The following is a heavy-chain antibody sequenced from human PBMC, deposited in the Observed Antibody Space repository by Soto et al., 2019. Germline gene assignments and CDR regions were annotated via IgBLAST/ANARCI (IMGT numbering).Heavy chain of an antibody. Sequence: PGGSLRLSCAASGFTFSSYGMHWVRQAPGKGLEWVAVIWYDGSNKYYADSVKGRFTISRDNSKNTLYLQMNSLRAEDTAVYYCARASRIRFLAWKFYYYGMDVWGQGTTVTVSS. V-gene: IGHV3-33*01. CDR3: ARASRIRFLAWKFYYYGMDV. D-gene: IGHD3-3*01. CDR1: GFTFSSYG. CDR2: IWYDGSNK. J-gene: IGHJ6*02.